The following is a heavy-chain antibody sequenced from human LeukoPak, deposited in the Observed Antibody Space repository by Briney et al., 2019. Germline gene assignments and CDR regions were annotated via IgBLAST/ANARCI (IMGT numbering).Heavy chain of an antibody. D-gene: IGHD6-19*01. CDR2: IYYSGST. CDR1: GGSISSGGYY. J-gene: IGHJ3*02. Sequence: SETLSLTCTVSGGSISSGGYYWSWIRQHPGKGLEWIGYIYYSGSTYYNPSLKSRVTISVDTSKNQFSLKLSSVTAADTAVYYCARDKVAGTAQAFDIWGQGTMVTVSS. CDR3: ARDKVAGTAQAFDI. V-gene: IGHV4-31*03.